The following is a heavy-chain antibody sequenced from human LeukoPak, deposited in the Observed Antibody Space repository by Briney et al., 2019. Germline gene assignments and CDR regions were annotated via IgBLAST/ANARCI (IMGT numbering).Heavy chain of an antibody. CDR2: IYHSGST. V-gene: IGHV4-30-2*01. CDR1: GGSISSGGYY. J-gene: IGHJ4*02. CDR3: AREDYSNYEFDY. D-gene: IGHD4-11*01. Sequence: SETLSLTCTVSGGSISSGGYYWSWIRQPPGKGLEWIGYIYHSGSTYYNPSLKSRVTISVDRSKNQFSLKLSSVTAADTAVYYCAREDYSNYEFDYWGQGTLDTVSS.